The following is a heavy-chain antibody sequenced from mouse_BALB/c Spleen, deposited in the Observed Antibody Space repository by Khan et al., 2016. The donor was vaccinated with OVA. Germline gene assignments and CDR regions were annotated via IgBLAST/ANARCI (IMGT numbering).Heavy chain of an antibody. CDR3: ATSYFYGYYFDY. CDR1: GFTFSSYG. D-gene: IGHD1-1*01. V-gene: IGHV5-17*02. Sequence: EVQLVESGGGLVQPGGSRKLSCAASGFTFSSYGMHWVRQAPEKGLEWVAYISGDSNTIYYADTVKGRFTISRDNPKNTLFRQMTSLMSEDTARYYCATSYFYGYYFDYWGPGTTLTVSS. J-gene: IGHJ2*01. CDR2: ISGDSNTI.